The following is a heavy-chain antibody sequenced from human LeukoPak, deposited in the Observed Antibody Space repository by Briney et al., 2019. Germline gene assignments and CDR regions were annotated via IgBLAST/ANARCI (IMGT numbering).Heavy chain of an antibody. D-gene: IGHD4-17*01. Sequence: PSETLSLTCAVYGGSFSGYYWSWIRQPPGKGLEWIGRIYTSGSTNYNPSLKSRVTMSVDTSKNQFSLKLSSVTAADTAVYYCARDRNGDYAHWYFDLWGRGTLVTVSS. CDR3: ARDRNGDYAHWYFDL. CDR1: GGSFSGYY. V-gene: IGHV4-4*07. CDR2: IYTSGST. J-gene: IGHJ2*01.